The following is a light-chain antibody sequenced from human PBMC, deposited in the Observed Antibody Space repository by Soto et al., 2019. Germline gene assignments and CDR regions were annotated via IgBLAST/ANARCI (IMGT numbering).Light chain of an antibody. V-gene: IGLV3-21*02. Sequence: SYELTQPPSVSVAPGQTARITCGGTNIGSKSVHWYQQKPGQAPVLVVYDDSDRPSGIPERFSGSNSGNTATLTISRVEAGDEADYYCQVWDSSSDLALLFGGGTKVTVL. CDR2: DDS. CDR3: QVWDSSSDLALL. CDR1: NIGSKS. J-gene: IGLJ3*02.